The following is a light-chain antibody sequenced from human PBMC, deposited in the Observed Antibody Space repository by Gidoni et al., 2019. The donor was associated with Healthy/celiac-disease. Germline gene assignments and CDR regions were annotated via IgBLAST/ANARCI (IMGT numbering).Light chain of an antibody. V-gene: IGKV3-20*01. Sequence: EIVLTQSPGTLSLSPGERATLSCRASQSVRSSYLAWYQQKPGQAPRPLIYGASSRATGIPDRFSGSGSGTDFTLTISRLEPEDFAVYYCQQYGSSSLTFGGGTKVEIK. CDR3: QQYGSSSLT. CDR2: GAS. CDR1: QSVRSSY. J-gene: IGKJ4*01.